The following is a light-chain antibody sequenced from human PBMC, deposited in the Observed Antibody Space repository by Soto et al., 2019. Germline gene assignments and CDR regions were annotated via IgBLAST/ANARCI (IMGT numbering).Light chain of an antibody. CDR2: DAS. CDR3: QQYDNLPPYT. V-gene: IGKV1-33*01. Sequence: DIQVTQSPSSLSVSVGDRVTITCQASRDISVYLNWYQQKPGKPPKLLVFDASNLQTVVPSRFSGSGSGTHFTFTINNLQPEDVATYYCQQYDNLPPYTFGQGTKLEIK. CDR1: RDISVY. J-gene: IGKJ2*01.